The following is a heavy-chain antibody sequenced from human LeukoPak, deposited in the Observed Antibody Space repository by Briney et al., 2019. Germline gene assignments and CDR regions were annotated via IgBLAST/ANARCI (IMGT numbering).Heavy chain of an antibody. Sequence: KASETLSLTCTAPGGTISSYYWNWIRQPPGKGLEWIGRIYTSGSTNYNPSLRSRVTMTVDTSKKQFSLKLSSVTAADTAVYYCARDMTTVVTPDAFDIWGQGTMVTVSS. D-gene: IGHD4-23*01. CDR3: ARDMTTVVTPDAFDI. CDR1: GGTISSYY. J-gene: IGHJ3*02. CDR2: IYTSGST. V-gene: IGHV4-4*07.